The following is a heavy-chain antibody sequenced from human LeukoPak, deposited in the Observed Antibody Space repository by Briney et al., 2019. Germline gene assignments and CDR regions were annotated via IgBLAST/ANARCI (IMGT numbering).Heavy chain of an antibody. CDR1: GFTFSSYA. D-gene: IGHD1-14*01. CDR3: ARSDVATRYYYYYMDV. Sequence: GGSLRLSCAASGFTFSSYAMSWVRQAPGKGLEWVSTISSSGGSTYYPDSVKGRFTISKYTSKNTLFLQMNSLRAEDTAVYYCARSDVATRYYYYYMDVWGKGTTVIVSS. CDR2: ISSSGGST. J-gene: IGHJ6*03. V-gene: IGHV3-23*01.